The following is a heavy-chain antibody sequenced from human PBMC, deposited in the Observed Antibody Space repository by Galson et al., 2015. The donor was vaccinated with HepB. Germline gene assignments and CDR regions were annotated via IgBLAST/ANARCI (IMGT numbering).Heavy chain of an antibody. D-gene: IGHD6-25*01. Sequence: TLSLTCAVSGGSISSGGYSWSWIRQPPGKGLEWIGYIYYSGSTYYNPSLKSRVTISVDTSKNQFSLKLSSVTAADTAVYYCARGFRQRYYFDYWGQGTLVTVSS. CDR2: IYYSGST. CDR1: GGSISSGGYS. V-gene: IGHV4-30-4*07. J-gene: IGHJ4*02. CDR3: ARGFRQRYYFDY.